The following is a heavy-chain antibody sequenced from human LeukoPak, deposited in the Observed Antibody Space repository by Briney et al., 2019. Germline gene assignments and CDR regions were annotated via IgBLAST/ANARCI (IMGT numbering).Heavy chain of an antibody. Sequence: SVKVSCKASGGTFSSYAISWVRQAPGQGLEWMGGIVPIFGTANYAQKFQGRVTITADESTSTAYMELSSLRSEDTAVYYCARLTVGATPIYYYYYGMDVWGQGTTVTVSS. CDR2: IVPIFGTA. J-gene: IGHJ6*02. V-gene: IGHV1-69*13. D-gene: IGHD1-26*01. CDR3: ARLTVGATPIYYYYYGMDV. CDR1: GGTFSSYA.